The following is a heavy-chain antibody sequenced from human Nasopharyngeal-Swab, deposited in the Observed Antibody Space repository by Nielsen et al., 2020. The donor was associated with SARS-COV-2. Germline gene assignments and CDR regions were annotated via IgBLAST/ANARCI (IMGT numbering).Heavy chain of an antibody. Sequence: GESLKISCAASGFTFSDYYMSWIRQAPGKGLEWVSYISSSGSTIYYADSVKGRFTISRDNAKNSLYLQMNSLRAEDTAVYYCARASSPEYYYYYYGMDVWGQGTTVTVSS. V-gene: IGHV3-11*04. D-gene: IGHD6-13*01. CDR2: ISSSGSTI. CDR3: ARASSPEYYYYYYGMDV. CDR1: GFTFSDYY. J-gene: IGHJ6*02.